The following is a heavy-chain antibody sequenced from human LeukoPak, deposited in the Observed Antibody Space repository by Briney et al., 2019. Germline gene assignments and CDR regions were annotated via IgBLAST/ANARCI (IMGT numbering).Heavy chain of an antibody. CDR1: GGTFSSYT. Sequence: ASVKVSCKASGGTFSSYTISWVRQAPGQGLEWMGRIIPILGIANYAQKFQGRVTITADKSTSTAYMELSSLRSEDTAVCYCASPKPEPDRSGPWGAFHIWGERTMDTVSS. CDR3: ASPKPEPDRSGPWGAFHI. CDR2: IIPILGIA. D-gene: IGHD3-22*01. J-gene: IGHJ3*02. V-gene: IGHV1-69*02.